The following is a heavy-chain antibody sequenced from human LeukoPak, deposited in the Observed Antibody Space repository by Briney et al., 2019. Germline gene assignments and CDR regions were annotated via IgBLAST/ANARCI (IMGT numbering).Heavy chain of an antibody. CDR1: GGSISSYY. J-gene: IGHJ5*02. D-gene: IGHD5-12*01. V-gene: IGHV4-39*07. CDR3: ARVEDSGYDYRGWFDP. CDR2: IYYSGST. Sequence: PSETLSLTCTVSGGSISSYYWGWIRQPPGKGLECIGTIYYSGSTNYNPSLKSRVTISVDTSKNQFSLKVSSVTAADTAVYYCARVEDSGYDYRGWFDPWGQGTLVTVSS.